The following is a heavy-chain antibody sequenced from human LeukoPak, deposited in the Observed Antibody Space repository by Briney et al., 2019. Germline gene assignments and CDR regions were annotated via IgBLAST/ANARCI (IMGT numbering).Heavy chain of an antibody. V-gene: IGHV3-20*04. D-gene: IGHD3-22*01. CDR1: GFTFDDYG. J-gene: IGHJ3*02. CDR2: INWNGGST. Sequence: GGSLRLSCAASGFTFDDYGMSWVRQAPGKGLEWVSGINWNGGSTGYADSVKGRFTISRDNAKNSLYLQMNSLRAEDTALYYCARDLRELLGAMIVVGDAFDIWGQGTMVTVSS. CDR3: ARDLRELLGAMIVVGDAFDI.